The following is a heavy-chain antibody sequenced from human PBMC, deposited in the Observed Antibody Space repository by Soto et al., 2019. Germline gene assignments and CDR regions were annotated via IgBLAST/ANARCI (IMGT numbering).Heavy chain of an antibody. CDR1: GFTFSSYG. D-gene: IGHD1-26*01. CDR3: ARDDTYSGIDY. Sequence: QVQLVESGGGVVQPGRSLRLSCAASGFTFSSYGMHWVRQAPGKGLEWVAVIWYDGSNKYYADSVKGRFTISRDNSKNPLYLQMNSLRAEDTAVYYCARDDTYSGIDYWGQGTLVTVSS. CDR2: IWYDGSNK. J-gene: IGHJ4*02. V-gene: IGHV3-33*01.